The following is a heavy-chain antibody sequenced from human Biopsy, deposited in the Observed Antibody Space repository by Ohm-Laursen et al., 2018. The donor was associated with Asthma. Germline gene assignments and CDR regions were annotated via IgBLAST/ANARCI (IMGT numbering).Heavy chain of an antibody. J-gene: IGHJ2*01. CDR2: IDPNSGGT. D-gene: IGHD3-16*01. CDR1: GYPFTDYY. Sequence: AASVKVPCKASGYPFTDYYVHWVRQAPGQGLEWMGRIDPNSGGTNYAQKFLGRVTMTRDTSVNTAFMVLSRLRSDDTAVYYCARIKIRIGAGTDRYFDLWGRGTLVTVSS. V-gene: IGHV1-2*06. CDR3: ARIKIRIGAGTDRYFDL.